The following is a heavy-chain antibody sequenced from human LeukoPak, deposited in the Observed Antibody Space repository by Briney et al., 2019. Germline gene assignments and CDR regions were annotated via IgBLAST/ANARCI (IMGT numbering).Heavy chain of an antibody. CDR1: GESFSGYY. J-gene: IGHJ4*02. CDR2: INHSGST. CDR3: ARRGIAARAQDY. D-gene: IGHD6-6*01. Sequence: TSETLSLTCAVYGESFSGYYWSWIRQPPGKGLEWIGEINHSGSTNYNPSLKSRVTISVDTSKNQFSLKLSSVTAADTAVYYCARRGIAARAQDYWGQGTLVTVSS. V-gene: IGHV4-34*01.